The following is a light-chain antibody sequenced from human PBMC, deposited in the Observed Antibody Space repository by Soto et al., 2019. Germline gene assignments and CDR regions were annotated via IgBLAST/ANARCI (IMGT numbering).Light chain of an antibody. V-gene: IGKV3-11*01. J-gene: IGKJ2*01. Sequence: EIVLTQSPATLSLSPGERATLSCRASQSVGRYLAWYQQRPGQAPRLLISDASNRATGIPAKFSGRGSGTDFTLTISSLEPEDFAVYYCQQRSNWPYTFGQGTKVDI. CDR1: QSVGRY. CDR3: QQRSNWPYT. CDR2: DAS.